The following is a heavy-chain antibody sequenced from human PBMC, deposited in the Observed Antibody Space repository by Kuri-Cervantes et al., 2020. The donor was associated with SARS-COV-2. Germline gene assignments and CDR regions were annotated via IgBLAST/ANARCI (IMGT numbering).Heavy chain of an antibody. Sequence: GGSLRLSCAASGFTFSSSAMSWVRQAPGKGLEWVSVIYSGGSTYYADSVKGRFTISRDNSKNTLYLKMNSLRAEDTAVYYCARVAKSGWNANNWFDPWGQGPLVTVSS. D-gene: IGHD1-1*01. CDR3: ARVAKSGWNANNWFDP. CDR2: IYSGGST. CDR1: GFTFSSSA. J-gene: IGHJ5*02. V-gene: IGHV3-66*01.